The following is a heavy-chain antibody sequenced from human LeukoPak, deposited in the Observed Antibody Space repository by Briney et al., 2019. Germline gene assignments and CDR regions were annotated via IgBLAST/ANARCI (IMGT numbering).Heavy chain of an antibody. CDR3: TTVSNYGGKWY. Sequence: PGGSLRLSCAASGFSFSNASMSWVSPAPGKGGGWVGRIIIKADRGTTDYAAPVKGRFTISRDDSKNTLYLQMNSLKTEDTAVYYCTTVSNYGGKWYWGQGTLVTVAS. CDR1: GFSFSNAS. V-gene: IGHV3-15*01. J-gene: IGHJ4*02. CDR2: IIIKADRGTT. D-gene: IGHD4-23*01.